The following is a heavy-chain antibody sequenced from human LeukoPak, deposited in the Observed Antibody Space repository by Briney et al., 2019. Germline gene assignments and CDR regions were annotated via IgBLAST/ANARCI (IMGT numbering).Heavy chain of an antibody. V-gene: IGHV4-39*07. CDR3: ATTTIRLGY. CDR1: GGSISSSSHY. D-gene: IGHD1-26*01. CDR2: MYYRGST. Sequence: PSETLSLTCTVSGGSISSSSHYWGWIRQPPGKGLEWIGSMYYRGSTYHNPSLKSRVTISVDTSRNQFSLKLSSVTAADTAVYYCATTTIRLGYWGQGTLVTVSS. J-gene: IGHJ4*02.